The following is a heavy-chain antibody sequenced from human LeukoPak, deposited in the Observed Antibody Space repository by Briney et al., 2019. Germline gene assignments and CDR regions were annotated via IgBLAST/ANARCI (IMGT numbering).Heavy chain of an antibody. CDR1: GGSISSGDYY. CDR3: ARGSGYYGSGSYFY. CDR2: IYYSGST. J-gene: IGHJ4*02. V-gene: IGHV4-30-4*01. D-gene: IGHD3-10*01. Sequence: SETLSLTCTVSGGSISSGDYYWSWIRQPPGRGLEWIGYIYYSGSTYYNPSLKSRVTISVDTSKNQFSLKLSSVTAADTAVYYCARGSGYYGSGSYFYWGQGTLVTVSS.